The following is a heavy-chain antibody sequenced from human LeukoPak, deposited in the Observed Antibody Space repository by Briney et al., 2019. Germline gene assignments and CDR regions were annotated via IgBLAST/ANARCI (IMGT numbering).Heavy chain of an antibody. Sequence: PGGSLRLSCAASEFTFSSYAMTWVRQAPGKGLEWVSFIRASGGNTYYADSVKGRFTMSRDNAKNSLYLQMNSLRAEDTAVYYCARVDLPWELHHSGYFDYWGQGTLVTVSS. CDR2: IRASGGNT. D-gene: IGHD1-26*01. J-gene: IGHJ4*02. CDR1: EFTFSSYA. V-gene: IGHV3-23*01. CDR3: ARVDLPWELHHSGYFDY.